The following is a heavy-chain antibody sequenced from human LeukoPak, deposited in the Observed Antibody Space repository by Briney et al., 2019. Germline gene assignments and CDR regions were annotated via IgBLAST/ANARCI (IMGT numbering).Heavy chain of an antibody. V-gene: IGHV3-48*03. J-gene: IGHJ3*02. Sequence: GGSLRLSCAASGFTFSSYEMNWVRQAPGKGLEWVSYISSSGSTIYYADSVKGRFTISRDNAKNSLYLQMNSLRAEDTAVYYCAKDVGCTNGVCRAGIDIWGQGTMVTVSS. D-gene: IGHD2-8*01. CDR3: AKDVGCTNGVCRAGIDI. CDR2: ISSSGSTI. CDR1: GFTFSSYE.